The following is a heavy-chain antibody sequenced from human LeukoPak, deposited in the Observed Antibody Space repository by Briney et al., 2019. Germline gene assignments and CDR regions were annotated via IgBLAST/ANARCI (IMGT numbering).Heavy chain of an antibody. CDR2: ISSSSSYI. J-gene: IGHJ4*02. Sequence: GGSLRLSCAASGFTFSSYSMNWVRQAPGKGLEWFSSISSSSSYIYYADSVKGRFTISRDNAKNSLYLQMNSLRAEDTAVYYCARTPFDDSSGYYDYWGQGTLVTVSS. CDR1: GFTFSSYS. CDR3: ARTPFDDSSGYYDY. D-gene: IGHD3-22*01. V-gene: IGHV3-21*01.